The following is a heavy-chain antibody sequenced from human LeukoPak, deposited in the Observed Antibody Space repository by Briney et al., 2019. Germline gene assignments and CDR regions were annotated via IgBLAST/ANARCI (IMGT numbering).Heavy chain of an antibody. CDR1: GGSISSGGYY. V-gene: IGHV4-31*03. CDR3: ARFSLPAARGGWFDP. D-gene: IGHD2-2*01. Sequence: SQTLSLTCTVSGGSISSGGYYWSWIRQHPGKGLEWIGYIYYSGSTYYNPSLKSRVTISVDTSKNQFSLKLSSVTAADTAVYYCARFSLPAARGGWFDPWGQGTLVTVSS. J-gene: IGHJ5*02. CDR2: IYYSGST.